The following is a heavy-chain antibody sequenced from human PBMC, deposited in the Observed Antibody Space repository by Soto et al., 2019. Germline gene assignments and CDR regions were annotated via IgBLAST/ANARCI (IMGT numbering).Heavy chain of an antibody. Sequence: SETLPVTCTVTGDSITSGGYYWSWIRQHPGKGLEWLGHIYGSGGSGSTLYNPSLKSRITLSVDTSKTQFSLNLSSVTVADTAVYFCVRKHAGYFSGIDYWAQRTLVSVSS. V-gene: IGHV4-31*03. J-gene: IGHJ4*02. CDR1: GDSITSGGYY. CDR2: IYGSGGSGST. D-gene: IGHD2-15*01. CDR3: VRKHAGYFSGIDY.